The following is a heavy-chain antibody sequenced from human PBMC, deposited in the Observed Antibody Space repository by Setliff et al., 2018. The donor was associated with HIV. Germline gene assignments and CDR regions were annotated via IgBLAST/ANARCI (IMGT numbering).Heavy chain of an antibody. CDR3: ALLWPFDY. D-gene: IGHD3-10*01. Sequence: GGSLRLSCAASGFTFDDYAMHWVRQAPGKGLEWVSGINWNSGSTGYADSVKGRFTISRDNAENSLSLQMNSLRGEDTAVYYCALLWPFDYWGQGTLVTVSS. V-gene: IGHV3-9*01. CDR2: INWNSGST. CDR1: GFTFDDYA. J-gene: IGHJ4*02.